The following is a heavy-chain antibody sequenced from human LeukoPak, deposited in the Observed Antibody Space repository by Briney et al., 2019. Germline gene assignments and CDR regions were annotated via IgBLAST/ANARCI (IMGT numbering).Heavy chain of an antibody. CDR3: AKDLLRDRWFGES. D-gene: IGHD3-10*01. CDR1: GFTFSSYG. J-gene: IGHJ5*02. CDR2: IRYEGSSK. V-gene: IGHV3-30*02. Sequence: PGGSLRLSCAASGFTFSSYGMHWVRQAPDKGLEWVAFIRYEGSSKYYADSVKGRFTISRDNSKNTLYLQMDNLRPEDTAVYYCAKDLLRDRWFGESWGQGTLVTVSS.